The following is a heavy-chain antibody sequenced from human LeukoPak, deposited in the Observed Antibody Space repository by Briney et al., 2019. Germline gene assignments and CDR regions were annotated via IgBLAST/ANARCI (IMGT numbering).Heavy chain of an antibody. J-gene: IGHJ4*02. CDR2: LSGRGGST. CDR1: GFSFGSYA. V-gene: IGHV3-23*01. Sequence: GGSLRLSCAASGFSFGSYAMSWVRQAPGKGLEWVSALSGRGGSTYYADSVEGRFTISRDNSKNTLYLQMNSLRAEDTAVYYCAKDRGSGWPQFDYWGQGTLVTVSS. CDR3: AKDRGSGWPQFDY. D-gene: IGHD6-19*01.